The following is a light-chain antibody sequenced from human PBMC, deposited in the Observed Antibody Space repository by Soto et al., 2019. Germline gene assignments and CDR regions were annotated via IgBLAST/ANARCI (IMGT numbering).Light chain of an antibody. V-gene: IGLV2-14*01. CDR3: SSYTSSNTYV. J-gene: IGLJ1*01. CDR1: SSDVGGYNS. Sequence: QSVLTQPASVSGSPGQSITISCTGTSSDVGGYNSVSWYQQHPGKAPKLMIYDVSNRPSGVSSRFSGSKSGNTASLTISGLQTEDEADYYCSSYTSSNTYVFGTGTKLTVL. CDR2: DVS.